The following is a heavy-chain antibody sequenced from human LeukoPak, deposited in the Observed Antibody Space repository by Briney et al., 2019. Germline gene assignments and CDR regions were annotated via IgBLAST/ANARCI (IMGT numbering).Heavy chain of an antibody. J-gene: IGHJ4*02. D-gene: IGHD5-12*01. CDR2: IYYSGST. CDR1: GGSISSYY. V-gene: IGHV4-59*01. Sequence: SETLSLTCTVSGGSISSYYWSWLRQPPGKGLEWIGYIYYSGSTNYNPSLKSRVTISVDTSKNQFSLKLSSVTAADTAVYYCAREEGGYSGYDSYFDYWGQGTLVTVSS. CDR3: AREEGGYSGYDSYFDY.